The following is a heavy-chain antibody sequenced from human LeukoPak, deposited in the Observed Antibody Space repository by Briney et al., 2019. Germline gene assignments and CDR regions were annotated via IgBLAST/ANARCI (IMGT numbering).Heavy chain of an antibody. CDR2: LYWNDDS. Sequence: SGPTLVNPTQTLTLTCTFSRFSVRRTGIGVGWIRQPPGKALKRHVLLYWNDDSHYITSLKRRPIITEDTPNNRVVLTMTKMYPEDTATYSSARWVRDYHFLTCYYPSVDYWGQGTLVPVSS. D-gene: IGHD3-9*01. J-gene: IGHJ4*02. CDR3: ARWVRDYHFLTCYYPSVDY. CDR1: RFSVRRTGIG. V-gene: IGHV2-5*01.